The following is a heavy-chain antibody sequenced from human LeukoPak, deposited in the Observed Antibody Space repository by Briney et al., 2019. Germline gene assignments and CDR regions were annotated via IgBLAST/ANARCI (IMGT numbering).Heavy chain of an antibody. Sequence: GGSLRLSCAASGFTFSSYGMHWVRQAPGKGLEWVAVIWYGGSNKYYADSVKGRFTISRDNSKNTLYLQMNSLRAEDTAVYYCTRRPDYSGIVGATRDYWGQGTLVTVSS. CDR3: TRRPDYSGIVGATRDY. CDR2: IWYGGSNK. D-gene: IGHD1-26*01. CDR1: GFTFSSYG. J-gene: IGHJ4*02. V-gene: IGHV3-33*08.